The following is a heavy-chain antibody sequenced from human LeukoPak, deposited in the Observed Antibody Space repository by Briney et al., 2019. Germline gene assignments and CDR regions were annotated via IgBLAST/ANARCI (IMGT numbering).Heavy chain of an antibody. V-gene: IGHV3-7*01. Sequence: PGGSLRLSCAASGFTFSNYWMSWVRQTPGKGLEWVANIKQDGSEQYYVDSMEGRFTVSRVNAKNSLSLQMNSLRADDTAVYYCARNSGWSVDYWGQGALVTVS. CDR1: GFTFSNYW. CDR3: ARNSGWSVDY. J-gene: IGHJ4*02. CDR2: IKQDGSEQ. D-gene: IGHD6-19*01.